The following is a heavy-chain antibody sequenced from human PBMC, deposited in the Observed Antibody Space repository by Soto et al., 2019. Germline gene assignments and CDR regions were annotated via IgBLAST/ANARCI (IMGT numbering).Heavy chain of an antibody. CDR1: GGSISSSSYY. J-gene: IGHJ3*02. CDR3: ARRDLGNYELRRDFDI. Sequence: PSETLSLTCTVSGGSISSSSYYWGWIRQPPGKGLEWIGSIYYSGSTYYNPSLKSRVTISVDTSKNQFSLKLSSVTAADTAVYYCARRDLGNYELRRDFDIWGQGTMVTVSS. CDR2: IYYSGST. D-gene: IGHD1-7*01. V-gene: IGHV4-39*01.